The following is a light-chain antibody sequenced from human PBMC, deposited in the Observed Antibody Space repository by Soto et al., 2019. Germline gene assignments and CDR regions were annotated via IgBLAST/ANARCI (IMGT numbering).Light chain of an antibody. CDR2: DAS. V-gene: IGKV3-11*01. CDR1: QSVSSY. J-gene: IGKJ4*01. CDR3: WHRSNWLPEIT. Sequence: EIVLTQSPATLSLSPGERATLSCRASQSVSSYLAWYQQKPGQAPRLLIYDASNRATAILASFSGSGAGTDITLTISSLESEDFPVDYCWHRSNWLPEITFGGGNKVEIK.